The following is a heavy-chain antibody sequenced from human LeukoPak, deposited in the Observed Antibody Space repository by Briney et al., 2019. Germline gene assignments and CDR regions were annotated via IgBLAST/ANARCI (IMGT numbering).Heavy chain of an antibody. D-gene: IGHD2-21*01. J-gene: IGHJ4*02. CDR3: ARGGLQAGGSARNDY. Sequence: GGSLRLSCAASRFTFSDYYMSWIRQAPGKGLEWVSYISSGGTTYYADSVTGRFTISRDHAQNSLYMQMNSLRAEDPAVYYCARGGLQAGGSARNDYWGQGTLVTISS. CDR1: RFTFSDYY. V-gene: IGHV3-11*01. CDR2: ISSGGTT.